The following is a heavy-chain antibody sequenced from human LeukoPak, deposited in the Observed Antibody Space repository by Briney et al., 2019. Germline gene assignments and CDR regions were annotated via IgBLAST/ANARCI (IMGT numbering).Heavy chain of an antibody. V-gene: IGHV1-2*02. J-gene: IGHJ6*03. Sequence: ASVKVSCKASGYSFTGYYMHWVRQAPGQGLEWMGWVNPDSGGTNYAQKFQGRVTMTRDTSITTAYMELSRLTSDDTAVYYCASGYSDYADYYNYYMDVWGKGTTVTVSS. CDR2: VNPDSGGT. CDR3: ASGYSDYADYYNYYMDV. D-gene: IGHD4-11*01. CDR1: GYSFTGYY.